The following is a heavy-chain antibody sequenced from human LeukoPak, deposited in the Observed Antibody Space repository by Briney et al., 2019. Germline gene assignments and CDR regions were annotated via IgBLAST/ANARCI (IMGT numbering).Heavy chain of an antibody. CDR3: ARAKTTVTTFSDY. D-gene: IGHD4-17*01. V-gene: IGHV3-11*04. Sequence: GGSLRLSCAASGFTFSDYYMSWIRQAPGKGLEWVSYISSSGSTIYYADSVKGRFTISRDNAKNSLYLQMNSLRAEDTAVYDCARAKTTVTTFSDYWGQGTLVTVSS. CDR2: ISSSGSTI. J-gene: IGHJ4*02. CDR1: GFTFSDYY.